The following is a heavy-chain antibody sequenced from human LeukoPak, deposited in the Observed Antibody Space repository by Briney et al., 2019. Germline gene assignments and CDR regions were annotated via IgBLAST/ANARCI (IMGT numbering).Heavy chain of an antibody. D-gene: IGHD5-12*01. CDR3: ARAGGYDRGGFDY. CDR1: GGSISSSSYY. J-gene: IGHJ4*02. CDR2: IYYSGST. V-gene: IGHV4-39*07. Sequence: SETLSLTCTVSGGSISSSSYYWGWIRQPPGKGLEWIGSIYYSGSTYYNPSLKSRVTISVDTSKNQFSLKLSSVTAADTAMYYCARAGGYDRGGFDYWGQGTLVTVSS.